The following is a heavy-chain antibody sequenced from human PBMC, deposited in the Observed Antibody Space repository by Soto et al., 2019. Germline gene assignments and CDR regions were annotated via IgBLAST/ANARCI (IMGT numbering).Heavy chain of an antibody. D-gene: IGHD3-3*01. J-gene: IGHJ3*02. CDR1: WGSIISYY. CDR2: IYYSGST. V-gene: IGHV4-59*01. Sequence: SETLSLTCTFSWGSIISYYWSGIRQPPGKGLEWIGYIYYSGSTNYNPSLKSRVTISVDTSKNQFSLKLSSVTAADTAVYYCARSNDFWSGYANDAFDIWGQGTMVTVSS. CDR3: ARSNDFWSGYANDAFDI.